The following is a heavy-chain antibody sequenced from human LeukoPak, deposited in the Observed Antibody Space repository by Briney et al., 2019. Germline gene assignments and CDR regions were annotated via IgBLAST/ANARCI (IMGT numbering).Heavy chain of an antibody. CDR2: TYYRSKWYT. CDR3: AREGVGATMAN. CDR1: GDTVSSKNAA. Sequence: SQTLSLTCALSGDTVSSKNAACKWIRQSPSKCLEWLGRTYYRSKWYTDYAVSVKSRININPDTSKNPFSLQLNSVTPEDTAVYYCAREGVGATMANWGQGTLVTVS. V-gene: IGHV6-1*01. D-gene: IGHD1-26*01. J-gene: IGHJ4*02.